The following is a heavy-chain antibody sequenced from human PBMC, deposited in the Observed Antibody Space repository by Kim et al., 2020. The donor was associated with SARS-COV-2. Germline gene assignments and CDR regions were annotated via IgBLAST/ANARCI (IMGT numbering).Heavy chain of an antibody. CDR2: ISYDGSNK. Sequence: GGSLRLSCAASGFTFSSYAMHWVRQAPGKGLEWVAVISYDGSNKYYADSVKGRFTISRDNSKNTLYLQMNSLRAEDTAVYYCARVYYGSGFFDYWGQGTLVTVSS. J-gene: IGHJ4*02. D-gene: IGHD3-10*01. CDR1: GFTFSSYA. CDR3: ARVYYGSGFFDY. V-gene: IGHV3-30-3*01.